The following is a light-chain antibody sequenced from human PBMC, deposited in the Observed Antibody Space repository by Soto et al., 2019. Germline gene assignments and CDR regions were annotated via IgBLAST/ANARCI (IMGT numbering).Light chain of an antibody. Sequence: DIQMTQSPSTLSASVGDRVTITCRASQSINTWLAWYQQKPGKAPKLLIYTASTLESGVPSRFSGSGSGTEFTLTISSLQPDDVSTYYCQNYNTDSGTFGPGTKVDI. CDR1: QSINTW. J-gene: IGKJ3*01. CDR2: TAS. V-gene: IGKV1-5*03. CDR3: QNYNTDSGT.